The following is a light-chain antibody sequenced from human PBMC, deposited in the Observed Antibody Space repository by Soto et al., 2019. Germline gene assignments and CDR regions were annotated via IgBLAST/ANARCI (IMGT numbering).Light chain of an antibody. Sequence: VLTQSPSTLSLSPGERVPLSCRTSQSVGSSLAWYQQVPGQAPRLLIYGASSRATGIPPRFSGSGSGTEFTLTISSLQPEDFAVYYCQQYNNWPPWTFGQGTKVDI. CDR2: GAS. V-gene: IGKV3-15*01. J-gene: IGKJ1*01. CDR3: QQYNNWPPWT. CDR1: QSVGSS.